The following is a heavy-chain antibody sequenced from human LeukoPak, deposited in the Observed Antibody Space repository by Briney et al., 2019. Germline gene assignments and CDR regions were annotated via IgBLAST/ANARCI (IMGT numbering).Heavy chain of an antibody. Sequence: PGGSLRLSCSASGFTFSNYAMSWVRQAPGKGLEWVSGISASGDTTYDADSVKSRFTISRDNSKNTLYLQMNSLRAEDTAVYYCAKDLKGYCTNGICYNGPPYFDYWGRGTLVTVSS. D-gene: IGHD2-8*01. CDR2: ISASGDTT. CDR3: AKDLKGYCTNGICYNGPPYFDY. V-gene: IGHV3-23*01. CDR1: GFTFSNYA. J-gene: IGHJ4*02.